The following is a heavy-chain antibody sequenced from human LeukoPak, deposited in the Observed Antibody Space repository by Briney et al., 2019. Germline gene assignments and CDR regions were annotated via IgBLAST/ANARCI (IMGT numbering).Heavy chain of an antibody. D-gene: IGHD2-21*01. CDR2: IYSGGST. J-gene: IGHJ4*02. Sequence: GGSLRLSCAASGFTVSSNYMSWVRQAPGKGLEWVSVIYSGGSTYYADSVKGRFTISRDNSKNTLYLQMNSLRAEGTAVYYCARDLGGYCHHFDYWGQGTLVTVSS. CDR3: ARDLGGYCHHFDY. CDR1: GFTVSSNY. V-gene: IGHV3-53*01.